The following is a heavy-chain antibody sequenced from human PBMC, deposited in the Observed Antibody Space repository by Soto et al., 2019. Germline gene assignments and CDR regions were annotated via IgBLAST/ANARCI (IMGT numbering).Heavy chain of an antibody. Sequence: GLLRLWYSASGLTFIGFGMHWVRQAPGKGLEYVSAISSNGGSTYYADSVKGRFTTSRDNSKNTLYLQMSSLRAEDTAVYYCVKERVGFGYSYGSHYYYYGMHVWGQG. J-gene: IGHJ6*02. CDR1: GLTFIGFG. V-gene: IGHV3-64D*08. CDR3: VKERVGFGYSYGSHYYYYGMHV. CDR2: ISSNGGST. D-gene: IGHD5-18*01.